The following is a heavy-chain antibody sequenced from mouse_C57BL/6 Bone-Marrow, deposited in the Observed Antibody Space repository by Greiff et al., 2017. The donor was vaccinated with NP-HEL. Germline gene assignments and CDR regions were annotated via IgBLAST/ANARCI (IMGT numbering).Heavy chain of an antibody. Sequence: EVQLQQSGPELVKPGASVKIPCKASGYTFTDYNMDWVKQSHGKSLEWIGDINPNNGGTIYNQKFKGKATLTVDKSSSTAYMELRSLTSEDTAVYYCARKRGDYYGMIYFDCWGQGTTLAVTS. CDR3: ARKRGDYYGMIYFDC. CDR2: INPNNGGT. D-gene: IGHD1-1*01. V-gene: IGHV1-18*01. J-gene: IGHJ2*01. CDR1: GYTFTDYN.